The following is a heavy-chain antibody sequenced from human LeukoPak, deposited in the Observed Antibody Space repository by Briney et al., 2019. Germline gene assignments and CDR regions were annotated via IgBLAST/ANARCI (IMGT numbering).Heavy chain of an antibody. Sequence: KPSETLSLTCTLSGGSLSRSSSCWGWIRQPPGKGLEWIGIICYSGRTFSNPSFKSRVPLSVDTSKNQFSLKLSSVTAGDTAVYYCARSENCIPEDWFDPWGQGTLVTVPS. CDR3: ARSENCIPEDWFDP. V-gene: IGHV4-39*01. CDR2: ICYSGRT. D-gene: IGHD2-2*02. CDR1: GGSLSRSSSC. J-gene: IGHJ5*02.